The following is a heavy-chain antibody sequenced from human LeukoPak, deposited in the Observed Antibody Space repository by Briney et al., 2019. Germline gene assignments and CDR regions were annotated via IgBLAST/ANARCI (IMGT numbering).Heavy chain of an antibody. CDR3: ARDSAAAGYDYYGMDV. CDR1: GFTFSSNY. D-gene: IGHD6-13*01. CDR2: ISSSGSTI. J-gene: IGHJ6*02. V-gene: IGHV3-11*01. Sequence: PGGSLRLSCAASGFTFSSNYMNWVRQAPGKGLEWVSYISSSGSTIYYADSVKGRFAISRDNAKNSLYLQMNSLRAEDTAVYYCARDSAAAGYDYYGMDVWGQGTTVTVSS.